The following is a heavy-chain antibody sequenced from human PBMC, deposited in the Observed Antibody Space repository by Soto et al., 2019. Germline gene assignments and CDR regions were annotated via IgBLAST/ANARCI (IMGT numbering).Heavy chain of an antibody. CDR2: IGTAGDT. V-gene: IGHV3-13*01. Sequence: EVQRVESGGGLVQPGGSLRLSCAASGFTFSSYAMPGVRQATGKGREWVSAIGTAGDTYYPGSVKGRFTISRENAKNSLYLQMNSVRAGEPAVYSWARGPYGSGSPIAPDYLDYWGQGTLVTVSS. CDR1: GFTFSSYA. D-gene: IGHD3-10*01. CDR3: ARGPYGSGSPIAPDYLDY. J-gene: IGHJ4*02.